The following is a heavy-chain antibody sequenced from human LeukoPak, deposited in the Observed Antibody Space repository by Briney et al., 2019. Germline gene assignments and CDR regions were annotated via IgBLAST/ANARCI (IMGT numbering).Heavy chain of an antibody. CDR1: GFTITAYA. Sequence: GGSLRLSCAASGFTITAYAMSWVRQSPGKGLEWVSGIGITSEYIHYADSVKGRFTISRDNSKNTVYLEMSSLRAEDAAVYYCAKDPNGDYVGALDTWGQGTMVIVSS. CDR2: IGITSEYI. J-gene: IGHJ3*02. CDR3: AKDPNGDYVGALDT. D-gene: IGHD4-17*01. V-gene: IGHV3-23*01.